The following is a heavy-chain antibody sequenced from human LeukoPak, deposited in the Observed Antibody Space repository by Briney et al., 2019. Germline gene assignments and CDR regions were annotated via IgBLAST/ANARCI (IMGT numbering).Heavy chain of an antibody. V-gene: IGHV1-8*01. CDR2: MNPNSGNT. J-gene: IGHJ4*02. CDR3: ARGPSIAARYYFDY. CDR1: GYTFTSYD. Sequence: ASVKVSCKASGYTFTSYDINRVRQATGQGLEWMGWMNPNSGNTGYAQKCQGRVTMTRNTSISTAYMELSSLRSEAAAVYYCARGPSIAARYYFDYWGQGTLVTVSS. D-gene: IGHD6-6*01.